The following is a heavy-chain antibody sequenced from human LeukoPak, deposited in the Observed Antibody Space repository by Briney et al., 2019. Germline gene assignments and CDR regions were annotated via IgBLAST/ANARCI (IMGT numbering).Heavy chain of an antibody. Sequence: GGSLRLSCAASGFTFDDYAMSWVRQTPGKGLEWVSGTNWDGGRTGYADSVKGRFTVSRDNAKNSLYLQMNSLRVEDTAMYYCARDGLRRPPTPYCGGDCPLDYWGQGTLVSVSS. CDR3: ARDGLRRPPTPYCGGDCPLDY. V-gene: IGHV3-20*04. D-gene: IGHD2-21*02. CDR1: GFTFDDYA. CDR2: TNWDGGRT. J-gene: IGHJ4*02.